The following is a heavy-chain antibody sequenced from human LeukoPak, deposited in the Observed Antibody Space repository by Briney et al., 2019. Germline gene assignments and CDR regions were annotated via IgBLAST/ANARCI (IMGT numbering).Heavy chain of an antibody. V-gene: IGHV3-23*01. Sequence: GGSLRLSCAASGFTYSSYAMSWVRQDPGKGLEWVSAISGSGGSTYYADSVKGRFTISRDNSKNTLYLQMNSLRAEDTAVYYCAKGPRQRILTGPHSWFDPWGQGTLVTVYS. J-gene: IGHJ5*02. CDR1: GFTYSSYA. CDR3: AKGPRQRILTGPHSWFDP. D-gene: IGHD3-9*01. CDR2: ISGSGGST.